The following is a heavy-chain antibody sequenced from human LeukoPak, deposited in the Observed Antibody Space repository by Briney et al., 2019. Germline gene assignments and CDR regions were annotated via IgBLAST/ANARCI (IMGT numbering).Heavy chain of an antibody. D-gene: IGHD5-24*01. CDR1: GGTFSSYA. CDR3: ARDQEEMATFY. V-gene: IGHV1-69*13. Sequence: ASVKVSCKASGGTFSSYAISWVRQAPGQGLEWMGGIISIFGTANYAQKFQGRVTITADESTSTAYMELSSLRSEDTAVYYCARDQEEMATFYWGQGTLVTVSS. J-gene: IGHJ4*02. CDR2: IISIFGTA.